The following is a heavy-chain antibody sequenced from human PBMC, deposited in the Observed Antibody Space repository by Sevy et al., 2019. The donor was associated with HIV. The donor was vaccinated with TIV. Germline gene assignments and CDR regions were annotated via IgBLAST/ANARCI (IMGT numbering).Heavy chain of an antibody. D-gene: IGHD6-19*01. CDR2: ISHSGST. J-gene: IGHJ4*02. CDR1: GGSISSRNY. Sequence: SETLSLTCAVSGGSISSRNYWTWVRQPPGKGLEWIGEISHSGSTNYNPSLKSRVTISVDKSENQFSLILSSVTAADTAVYFCARLMAGTDWGQRTLVTVSS. V-gene: IGHV4-4*02. CDR3: ARLMAGTD.